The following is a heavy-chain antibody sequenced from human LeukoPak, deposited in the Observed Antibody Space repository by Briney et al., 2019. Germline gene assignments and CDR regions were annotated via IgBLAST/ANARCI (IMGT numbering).Heavy chain of an antibody. V-gene: IGHV3-11*01. CDR3: ARDLRNDWGREFDY. CDR1: GFTFGDYY. D-gene: IGHD7-27*01. Sequence: PGGSLRLSCAASGFTFGDYYMSWIRQAPGEGLEWVSYISSSVSTIYYADSVKGRFTISRDNAKNSLYLQMNSLRAEDTAVYYCARDLRNDWGREFDYWGQGTLVTVSS. CDR2: ISSSVSTI. J-gene: IGHJ4*02.